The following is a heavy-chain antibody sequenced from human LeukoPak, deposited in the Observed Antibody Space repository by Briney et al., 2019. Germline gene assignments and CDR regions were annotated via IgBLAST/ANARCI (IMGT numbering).Heavy chain of an antibody. V-gene: IGHV3-48*04. CDR3: VRDPSYGSSWYYYMDV. D-gene: IGHD6-13*01. CDR1: EFTFVRYA. CDR2: ISSSSFKI. Sequence: GGSLRLSCAASEFTFVRYAMNWVRQAPGKGLKWVSYISSSSFKIGYADSVKGRFTISRDNSKNSLYLQMDSLRVEDTAVYYCVRDPSYGSSWYYYMDVWGKGTTVTVSS. J-gene: IGHJ6*03.